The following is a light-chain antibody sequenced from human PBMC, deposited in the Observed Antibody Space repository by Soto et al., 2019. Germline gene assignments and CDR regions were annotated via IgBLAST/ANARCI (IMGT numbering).Light chain of an antibody. CDR1: SSNIGSNY. Sequence: QSVLTQPPSASGTPGRRVTISCAGSSSNIGSNYVYWYQQLPGTAPKLLIYTNDQRPSGVPDRFSGSKSGTSASLAISGLRSEDEADYHCAAWDDSLSGLVFGGGTKLTVL. CDR2: TND. V-gene: IGLV1-47*02. J-gene: IGLJ2*01. CDR3: AAWDDSLSGLV.